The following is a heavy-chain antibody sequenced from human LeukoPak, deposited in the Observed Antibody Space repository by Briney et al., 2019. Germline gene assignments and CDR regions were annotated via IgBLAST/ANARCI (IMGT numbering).Heavy chain of an antibody. D-gene: IGHD2-15*01. CDR1: GFTFSSYG. CDR2: ISGSGGST. J-gene: IGHJ4*02. Sequence: GGTLRLSCAASGFTFSSYGMSWVRQAPGKGLEWVSAISGSGGSTYYADSVKGRFTISRDNSKNTLYLQMNSLRAEDTAVYYCAKDRGDGGRPRNYFDYWGQGTLVTVSS. V-gene: IGHV3-23*01. CDR3: AKDRGDGGRPRNYFDY.